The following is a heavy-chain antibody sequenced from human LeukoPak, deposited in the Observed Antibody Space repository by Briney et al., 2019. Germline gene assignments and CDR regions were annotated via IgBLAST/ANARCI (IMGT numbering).Heavy chain of an antibody. D-gene: IGHD6-13*01. J-gene: IGHJ5*02. V-gene: IGHV1-24*01. Sequence: GASVKVSCKVSGYTLTELSMHWVRQAPGKGLEWMGGSDPEDGETIYAQKFQGRVTMTEDTSTDTAYMELSSLRSEDTAVYYCATPIAAAGNWFDPWGQGTLVTVSS. CDR3: ATPIAAAGNWFDP. CDR2: SDPEDGET. CDR1: GYTLTELS.